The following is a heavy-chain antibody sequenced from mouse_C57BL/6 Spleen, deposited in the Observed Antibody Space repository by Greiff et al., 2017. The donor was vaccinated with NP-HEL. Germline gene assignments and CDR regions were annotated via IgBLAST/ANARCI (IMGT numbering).Heavy chain of an antibody. CDR1: GYTFTGYW. CDR3: ARDTTVVATKWYFDV. Sequence: QVQLQQPGTELVKPGASVKLSCKASGYTFTGYWMHWVKQRPGQGLEWIGNINPSNGGTNYNEKFKSKATLTVDKSSSTAYMQLSSLTSEDSAVYYCARDTTVVATKWYFDVWGTGTTVTVSS. J-gene: IGHJ1*03. CDR2: INPSNGGT. V-gene: IGHV1-53*01. D-gene: IGHD1-1*01.